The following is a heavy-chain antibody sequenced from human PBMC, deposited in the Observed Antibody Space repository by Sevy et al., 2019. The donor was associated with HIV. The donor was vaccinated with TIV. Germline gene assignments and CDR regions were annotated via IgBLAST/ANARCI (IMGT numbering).Heavy chain of an antibody. CDR3: AKDSGWTHVY. Sequence: WGCLRLSCAASGFTFSSYGMSWVRQAPGKGLERVAGITDSGGTTYYADSVKGRFTISRDNSKNTLSLQMNSMRAEDTALYYCAKDSGWTHVYWGQGTLVDVSS. CDR1: GFTFSSYG. D-gene: IGHD6-19*01. CDR2: ITDSGGTT. J-gene: IGHJ4*02. V-gene: IGHV3-23*01.